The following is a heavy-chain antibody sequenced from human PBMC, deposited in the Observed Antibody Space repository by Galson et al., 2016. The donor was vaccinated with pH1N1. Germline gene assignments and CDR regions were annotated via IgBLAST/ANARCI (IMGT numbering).Heavy chain of an antibody. D-gene: IGHD3-10*01. CDR3: ARGFYYGSGSFWPWDY. CDR2: INTDTGNP. Sequence: SVKVSCKASGGIFNTYGIAWVRQAPGQGLEWMGWINTDTGNPTYAPGFTGRFVFSLDTSVSTAYLQITSLKAEDTAVYYCARGFYYGSGSFWPWDYWGQGTLVTVSS. CDR1: GGIFNTYG. V-gene: IGHV7-4-1*02. J-gene: IGHJ4*02.